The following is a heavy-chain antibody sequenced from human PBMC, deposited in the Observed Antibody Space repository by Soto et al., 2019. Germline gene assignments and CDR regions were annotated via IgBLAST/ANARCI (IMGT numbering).Heavy chain of an antibody. CDR2: ISVSGGST. V-gene: IGHV3-23*01. J-gene: IGHJ6*01. CDR1: GFPFSIYA. CDR3: AKVGATLSYYYYGMHV. Sequence: GGSLRLSCAASGFPFSIYAMSWVRQSPGKGLEWVSAISVSGGSTYYADSVKGRFTISRDNSKNTLYLQMNSPRAEDTAVYYCAKVGATLSYYYYGMHVWGPGTTVNVSS. D-gene: IGHD1-26*01.